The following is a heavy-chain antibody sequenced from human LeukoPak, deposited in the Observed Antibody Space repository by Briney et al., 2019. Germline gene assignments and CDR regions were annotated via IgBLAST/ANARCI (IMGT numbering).Heavy chain of an antibody. CDR3: AKDRIDRAVAGTFDY. CDR2: ISYDGSNK. D-gene: IGHD6-19*01. J-gene: IGHJ4*02. Sequence: GGSLRLSCAASGFTFSSYGMHWVRQAPGKGLEWVAVISYDGSNKYYADSVKGRFTISRDNSKNTLYLQMNSLRAEDTAVYYCAKDRIDRAVAGTFDYWGQGTLVTVSS. V-gene: IGHV3-30*18. CDR1: GFTFSSYG.